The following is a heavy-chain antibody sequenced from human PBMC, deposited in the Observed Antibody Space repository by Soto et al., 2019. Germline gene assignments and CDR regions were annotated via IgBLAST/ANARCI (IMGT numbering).Heavy chain of an antibody. CDR3: EKADYVGYYFDY. D-gene: IGHD4-17*01. J-gene: IGHJ4*02. CDR1: GFTFSSYG. V-gene: IGHV3-30*18. CDR2: ISYDGSNK. Sequence: QVQLVESGGGVVQPGRSLRLSCAASGFTFSSYGMHWVRQAPGKGLEWVAVISYDGSNKYYADSVKGRFTISRDNSKNTLYLQMNSLRAEDTAVYYCEKADYVGYYFDYWGQGTLVTVSS.